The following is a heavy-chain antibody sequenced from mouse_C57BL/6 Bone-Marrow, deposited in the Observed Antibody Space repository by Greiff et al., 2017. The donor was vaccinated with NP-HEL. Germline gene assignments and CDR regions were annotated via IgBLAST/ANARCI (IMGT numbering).Heavy chain of an antibody. V-gene: IGHV5-6*01. J-gene: IGHJ2*01. CDR2: ISSGGSYT. CDR3: ARPNYYGSSFYYFDY. D-gene: IGHD1-1*01. CDR1: GFTFSSYG. Sequence: EVQRVESGGDLVKPGGSLKLSCAASGFTFSSYGMSWVRQTPDKRLEWVATISSGGSYTYYPDSVKGRFTISRDNAKNTLYLQMSSLKSEDTAMYYCARPNYYGSSFYYFDYWGQGTTLTVSS.